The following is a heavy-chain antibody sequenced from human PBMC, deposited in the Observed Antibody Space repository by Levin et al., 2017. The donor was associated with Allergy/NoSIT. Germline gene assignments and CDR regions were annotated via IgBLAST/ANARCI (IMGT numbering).Heavy chain of an antibody. CDR1: GFTFSDYY. J-gene: IGHJ6*02. Sequence: PGGSLRLSCAASGFTFSDYYMSWIRQAPGKGLEWFSYISSTSSDTNYADSVKGRFTISRDNAKNSLYLQMNSLRAEDTAVYYCARDRTAASGAYYDYGFDVWGQGTTVTVSS. CDR3: ARDRTAASGAYYDYGFDV. V-gene: IGHV3-11*05. D-gene: IGHD6-13*01. CDR2: ISSTSSDT.